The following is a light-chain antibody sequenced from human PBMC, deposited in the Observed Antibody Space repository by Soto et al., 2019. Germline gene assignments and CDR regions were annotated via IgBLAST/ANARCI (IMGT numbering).Light chain of an antibody. J-gene: IGKJ1*01. Sequence: GDRVTITCRASQSISTWLAWYQQKPGKAPKLLIYDASSLQRGVPSRFSGSGSGTEFTLTISSLQPDDFATYYCQQYNSYSLTFGQGTKVEIK. CDR3: QQYNSYSLT. CDR2: DAS. CDR1: QSISTW. V-gene: IGKV1-5*01.